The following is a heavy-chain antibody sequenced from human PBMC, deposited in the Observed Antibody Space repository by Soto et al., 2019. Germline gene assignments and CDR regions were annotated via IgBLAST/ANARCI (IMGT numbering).Heavy chain of an antibody. D-gene: IGHD2-21*01. CDR1: GFTFSSSA. CDR2: ISASGCST. CDR3: AKDSENIVVVLVLLVAFEI. J-gene: IGHJ3*02. V-gene: IGHV3-23*01. Sequence: GGSLTLSCAASGFTFSSSAMSWVRQAPGKGLEWVSAISASGCSTYYADSVKGRFTISRDNSKNTLYLQMNRLRAEDTAVYYCAKDSENIVVVLVLLVAFEIWGQGTLVT.